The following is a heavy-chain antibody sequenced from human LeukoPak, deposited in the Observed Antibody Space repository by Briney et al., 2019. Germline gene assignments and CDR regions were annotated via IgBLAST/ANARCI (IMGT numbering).Heavy chain of an antibody. V-gene: IGHV1-2*02. CDR1: GYIFTGYQ. D-gene: IGHD3-10*01. CDR3: ARDPSAMVRGVIIYGMDV. J-gene: IGHJ6*02. CDR2: INPSSGGT. Sequence: ASVKVSCKASGYIFTGYQMHWVRQAPGQGLEWMGWINPSSGGTNYAQKFQGRVTMGRDTPISTAYMELSRLTSDDTAVYYCARDPSAMVRGVIIYGMDVWGQGTTVTVSS.